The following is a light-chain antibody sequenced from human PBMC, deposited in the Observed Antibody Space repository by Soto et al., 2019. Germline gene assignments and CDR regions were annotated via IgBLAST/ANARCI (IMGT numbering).Light chain of an antibody. CDR1: SSDVGGYNY. J-gene: IGLJ2*01. V-gene: IGLV2-14*01. CDR3: SSYTSSSHVV. Sequence: QSALTQPASVSGSPGQSITISCTGTSSDVGGYNYVSWYQQHPGKAPKLMIYEVSNRPSGVSNRFSGSKSGNTASLTISGIQAEDEADYYCSSYTSSSHVVFGGGTKVTVL. CDR2: EVS.